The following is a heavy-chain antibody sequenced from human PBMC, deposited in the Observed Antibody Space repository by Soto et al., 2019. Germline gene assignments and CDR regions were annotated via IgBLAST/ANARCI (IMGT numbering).Heavy chain of an antibody. CDR3: ASPKYRQFDP. CDR2: INHSGST. V-gene: IGHV4-34*01. D-gene: IGHD3-16*02. J-gene: IGHJ5*02. Sequence: QVQLQQWGAGLLKPSETLSLTCAVYGGSFSGYYWSWIRQPPGKGLEWIGEINHSGSTNYNPSLKHRVTISLDASKTHVSLKLSSVTAADPAVYYCASPKYRQFDPWGQGTLVTVSS. CDR1: GGSFSGYY.